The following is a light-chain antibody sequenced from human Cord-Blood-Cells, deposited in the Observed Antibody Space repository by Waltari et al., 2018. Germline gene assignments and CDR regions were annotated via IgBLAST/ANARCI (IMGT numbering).Light chain of an antibody. Sequence: SSELTQDPAVSVALGQTVRITCQGDSLRSYYASWYQQKPGQAPVLVIYGKNNRPSGIPDRFSVSSSGNTASLTITGAQAEDEADYYCNSRDSSGNLWVFGGGTKLTVL. CDR1: SLRSYY. CDR2: GKN. J-gene: IGLJ3*02. CDR3: NSRDSSGNLWV. V-gene: IGLV3-19*01.